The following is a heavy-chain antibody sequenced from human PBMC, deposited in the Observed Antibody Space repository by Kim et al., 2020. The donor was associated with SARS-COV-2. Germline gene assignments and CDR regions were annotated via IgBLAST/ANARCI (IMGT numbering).Heavy chain of an antibody. CDR2: IYYSGST. D-gene: IGHD3-3*01. J-gene: IGHJ3*02. V-gene: IGHV4-39*07. CDR1: GGSISSSSYY. CDR3: ARINYDFPREQAFDI. Sequence: SETLSLTCTVSGGSISSSSYYWGWIRQPPGKGLEWIGSIYYSGSTYYNPSLKSRVTISVDTSKNQFSLKLSSVTAADTAVYYCARINYDFPREQAFDIWGQGTMVTVSS.